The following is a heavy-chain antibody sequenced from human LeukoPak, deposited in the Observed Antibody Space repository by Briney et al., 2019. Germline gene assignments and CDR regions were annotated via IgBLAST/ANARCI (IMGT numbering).Heavy chain of an antibody. CDR2: ISYDGSNK. Sequence: GRSLRLSCAASGFTFSSYAMHWVRQAPGKGLEWVAVISYDGSNKYYADSVKGRFTISRDNSQNTVSLVMNNLRAEDTAIYYCATHDTMVGISWGQGTLVTVSS. D-gene: IGHD1-26*01. CDR3: ATHDTMVGIS. CDR1: GFTFSSYA. V-gene: IGHV3-30*04. J-gene: IGHJ4*02.